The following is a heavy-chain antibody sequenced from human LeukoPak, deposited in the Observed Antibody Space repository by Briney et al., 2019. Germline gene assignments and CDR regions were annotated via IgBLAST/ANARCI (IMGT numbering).Heavy chain of an antibody. CDR1: GGSSSSYY. Sequence: SETLSLTCTNSGGSSSSYYWSWFRQPPGKGQEWIGYIYYSGSTNYNPSLKSRVTISVDTSKNQFSLRLSSVTAADTAVYYCAKKQQSSGMAFDIWGQGTMVTVSS. D-gene: IGHD1/OR15-1a*01. CDR2: IYYSGST. V-gene: IGHV4-59*01. J-gene: IGHJ3*02. CDR3: AKKQQSSGMAFDI.